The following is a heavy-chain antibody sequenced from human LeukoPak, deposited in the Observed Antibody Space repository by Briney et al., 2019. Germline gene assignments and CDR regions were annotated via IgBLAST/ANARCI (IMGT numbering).Heavy chain of an antibody. J-gene: IGHJ4*02. CDR3: ARVGATGATADN. D-gene: IGHD2-21*02. CDR2: IDPRGGST. Sequence: IIDPRGGSTDYAQKLQGRVTMTSDTSTSTVYMELKSLRSEDTAVYFCARVGATGATADNWGQGTLVTVSS. V-gene: IGHV1-46*01.